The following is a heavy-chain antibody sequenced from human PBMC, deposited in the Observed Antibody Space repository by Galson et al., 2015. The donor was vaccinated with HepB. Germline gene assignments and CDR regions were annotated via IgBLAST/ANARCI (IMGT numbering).Heavy chain of an antibody. D-gene: IGHD5-12*01. J-gene: IGHJ4*02. CDR2: INTNTGNP. CDR1: GYSFTSYA. Sequence: SCKASGYSFTSYAINWVRQAPGQGLEWMGWINTNTGNPTYAQGFTGRFVFSLDTSVSTAYLQISSLKAEDTAVYYCAKGLGGYDLGYFDCWGQGTLVTVSS. V-gene: IGHV7-4-1*02. CDR3: AKGLGGYDLGYFDC.